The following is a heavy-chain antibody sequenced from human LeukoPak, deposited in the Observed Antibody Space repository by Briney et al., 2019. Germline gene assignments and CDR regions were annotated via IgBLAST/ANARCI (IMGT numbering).Heavy chain of an antibody. CDR1: GFTFSSYA. J-gene: IGHJ4*02. CDR2: ISWNSGSI. CDR3: AKDRGYDPAMGLFDY. D-gene: IGHD3-16*01. V-gene: IGHV3-9*01. Sequence: GGSLRLSCAASGFTFSSYAMHWVRQAPGKGLEWVSGISWNSGSIGYADSVKGRFTISRDNAKNSLYLQMNSLRAEDTALYYCAKDRGYDPAMGLFDYWGQGTLVTVSS.